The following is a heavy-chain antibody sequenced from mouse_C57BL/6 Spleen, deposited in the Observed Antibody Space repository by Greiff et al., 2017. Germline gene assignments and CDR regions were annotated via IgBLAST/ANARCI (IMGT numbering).Heavy chain of an antibody. Sequence: VKVVESGAELVRPGASVKLSCKASGYTFTDYYINWVKQRPGQGLEWIARIYPGSGNTYYNEKFKGKATLTAEKSSSTAYMQLSSLTSEDSAVYFCARGYGSSYPFAYWGQGTLVTVSA. CDR2: IYPGSGNT. D-gene: IGHD1-1*01. V-gene: IGHV1-76*01. CDR3: ARGYGSSYPFAY. CDR1: GYTFTDYY. J-gene: IGHJ3*01.